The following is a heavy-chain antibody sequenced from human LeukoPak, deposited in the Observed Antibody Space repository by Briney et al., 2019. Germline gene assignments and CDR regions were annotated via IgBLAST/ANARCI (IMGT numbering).Heavy chain of an antibody. CDR3: ARYRGGFWSGYSKPNWFDP. Sequence: SVKVSCKASGGTFSSYAISWVRQAPGQGLEWMGGIIPIFGTANYAQKFKGRVTITTDESTSTAYMELSSLRSEDTAVYYCARYRGGFWSGYSKPNWFDPWGKGTLVTVSS. J-gene: IGHJ5*02. V-gene: IGHV1-69*05. CDR1: GGTFSSYA. CDR2: IIPIFGTA. D-gene: IGHD3-3*01.